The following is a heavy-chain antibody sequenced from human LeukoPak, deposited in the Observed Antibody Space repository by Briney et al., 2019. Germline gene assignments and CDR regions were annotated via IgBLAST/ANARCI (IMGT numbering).Heavy chain of an antibody. V-gene: IGHV3-21*01. CDR1: GFTFSTFT. CDR2: ISGGSSFI. D-gene: IGHD3-10*01. CDR3: ARLYGSGRNV. J-gene: IGHJ3*01. Sequence: PGGSLRLSCAVSGFTFSTFTMNWVRQAPGKGLEWVSSISGGSSFIYYADSVQGRFSISRDNAKNSLSLQMDSLRVEDTAVYYCARLYGSGRNVWGQGTMVTVSS.